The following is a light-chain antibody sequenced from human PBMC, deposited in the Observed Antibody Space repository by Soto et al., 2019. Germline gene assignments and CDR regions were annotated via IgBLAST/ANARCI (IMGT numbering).Light chain of an antibody. CDR1: SNDVGVYNY. J-gene: IGLJ1*01. CDR3: SSYTSTSTPYV. Sequence: QSVLTQPSSVSWSPGHSITISCTGTSNDVGVYNYVSWYQHHSGKAPKLIIYEVSNRPSGVSDRFSGSKSGKTASLTISGLQAEDEADYYCSSYTSTSTPYVFGSGTKVTVL. CDR2: EVS. V-gene: IGLV2-14*01.